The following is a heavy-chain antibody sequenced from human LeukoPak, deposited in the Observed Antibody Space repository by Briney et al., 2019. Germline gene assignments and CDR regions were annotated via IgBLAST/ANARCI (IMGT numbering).Heavy chain of an antibody. J-gene: IGHJ4*02. D-gene: IGHD4-23*01. CDR1: GLTFRRYW. CDR2: INQDGSEK. Sequence: GGSLRLSCVASGLTFRRYWMSWVRQAPGKGLEWVANINQDGSEKYYVDSVKGRFTISRDNSKTSLYLQMSSLRAEDAAVYYCATDPRPDSGNFLGFAYWGQGTLVTVSS. CDR3: ATDPRPDSGNFLGFAY. V-gene: IGHV3-7*01.